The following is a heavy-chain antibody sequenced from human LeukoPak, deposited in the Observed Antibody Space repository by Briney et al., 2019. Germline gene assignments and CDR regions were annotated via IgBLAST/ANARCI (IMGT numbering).Heavy chain of an antibody. D-gene: IGHD6-13*01. Sequence: SETLSLTCTVSGGSISSYYWSWIRQPPGKGLEWIGYIYYSGSTNYNPSLKSRVTMSVDTSKNQFSLKLSSVTAADTAVYFCARARTGSSWHAYWGQGTLVTVPS. CDR1: GGSISSYY. V-gene: IGHV4-59*01. J-gene: IGHJ4*02. CDR2: IYYSGST. CDR3: ARARTGSSWHAY.